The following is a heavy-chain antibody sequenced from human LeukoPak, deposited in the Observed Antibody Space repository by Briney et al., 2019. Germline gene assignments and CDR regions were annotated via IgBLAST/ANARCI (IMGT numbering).Heavy chain of an antibody. CDR3: AKDNDDYYMDV. D-gene: IGHD1-1*01. Sequence: GGSLRLSCAASGFTFSSHAMSWVRQTPGKGLEWVSAIRDSGGTTYYADSVMGRFTISRDNSKNTLYLQINSLRAEDTAVYYCAKDNDDYYMDVWGKGTTVTVSS. J-gene: IGHJ6*03. CDR2: IRDSGGTT. CDR1: GFTFSSHA. V-gene: IGHV3-23*01.